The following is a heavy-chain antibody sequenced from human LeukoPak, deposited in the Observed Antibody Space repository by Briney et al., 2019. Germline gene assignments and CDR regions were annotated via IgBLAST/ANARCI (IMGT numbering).Heavy chain of an antibody. D-gene: IGHD4-11*01. CDR3: ARDLPTYNNYGVYYFDY. CDR2: INPNSGDT. Sequence: ASVKVSCKASGYTFTGYYMHWVRQAPGQGLEWMGWINPNSGDTNYAQKFQGRVTMTRDTSISTAYMELSSLRSDDTAVYYCARDLPTYNNYGVYYFDYWGQGTLVTVSS. V-gene: IGHV1-2*02. CDR1: GYTFTGYY. J-gene: IGHJ4*02.